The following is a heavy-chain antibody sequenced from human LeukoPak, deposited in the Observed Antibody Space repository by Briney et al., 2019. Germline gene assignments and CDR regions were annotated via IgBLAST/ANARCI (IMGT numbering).Heavy chain of an antibody. CDR2: ISSGGNTM. V-gene: IGHV3-48*04. CDR3: ARDGFPQPQRRGFI. CDR1: GFTFSSYS. J-gene: IGHJ4*02. D-gene: IGHD2-2*01. Sequence: HPGGSLTLSCAASGFTFSSYSMNWVREAPGKGLEWVSYISSGGNTMYYADSVRGRFTISRDNAKNSLYLQMNSLRAEDTAVYYCARDGFPQPQRRGFIWGQGALVTVSS.